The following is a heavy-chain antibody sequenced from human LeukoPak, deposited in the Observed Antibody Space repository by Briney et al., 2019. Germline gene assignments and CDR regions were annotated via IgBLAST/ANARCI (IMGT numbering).Heavy chain of an antibody. CDR1: GFTFNKYD. J-gene: IGHJ4*02. Sequence: GGSRRLSCAASGFTFNKYDMHWVRQRTGKGLEWVSVIGTTGDTFYSDSVKGRFTISRENPETSLNLQMDSLRAEDTAVYYCARDAGEAVTGTIYDCWGQGTLVTVSS. CDR2: IGTTGDT. V-gene: IGHV3-13*01. D-gene: IGHD6-19*01. CDR3: ARDAGEAVTGTIYDC.